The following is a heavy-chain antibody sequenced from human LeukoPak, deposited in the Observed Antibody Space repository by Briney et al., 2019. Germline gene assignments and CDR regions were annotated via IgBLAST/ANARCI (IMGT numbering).Heavy chain of an antibody. CDR1: GNTLTKFS. V-gene: IGHV1-2*02. CDR2: INPNSGAT. CDR3: AKNGWFLDL. D-gene: IGHD4-17*01. J-gene: IGHJ2*01. Sequence: ASVKVSCKVSGNTLTKFSMHWVRQAPGQGLEWMGWINPNSGATSFAQKFQGRVTMTRDTSISTAYMELSSLRSDDTAVYYCAKNGWFLDLWGRGTLVTVSS.